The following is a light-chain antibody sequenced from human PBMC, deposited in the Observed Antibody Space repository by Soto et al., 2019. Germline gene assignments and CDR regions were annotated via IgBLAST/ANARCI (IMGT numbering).Light chain of an antibody. J-gene: IGLJ1*01. Sequence: LTQPHSVSESPGQSVTISCTGTTSDVGGYNYVSWYQQHPGKAPKLMIYDVTKRPSGVPDRFSGSKSGNTASLTISGFQAEDEADYYCCSYAHRSPPLYVFGTGTQLTVL. CDR1: TSDVGGYNY. V-gene: IGLV2-11*01. CDR3: CSYAHRSPPLYV. CDR2: DVT.